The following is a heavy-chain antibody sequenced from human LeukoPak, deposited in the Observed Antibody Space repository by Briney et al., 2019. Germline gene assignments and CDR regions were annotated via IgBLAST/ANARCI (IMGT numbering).Heavy chain of an antibody. CDR3: AKGFRLGMVTSSYYYMDV. V-gene: IGHV3-43*02. D-gene: IGHD5-18*01. J-gene: IGHJ6*03. CDR1: GFTFDDYV. CDR2: SSGDGGST. Sequence: AGSLRLSCAASGFTFDDYVIDWVRQAQGKGLEWVSLSSGDGGSTHYADSVKGRFTMSRDNSKNSLHLQMNSLRTEDTALYYCAKGFRLGMVTSSYYYMDVWGKGTTVTVSS.